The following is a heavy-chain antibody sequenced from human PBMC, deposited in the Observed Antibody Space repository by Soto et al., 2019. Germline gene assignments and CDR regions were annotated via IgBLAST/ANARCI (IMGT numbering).Heavy chain of an antibody. CDR2: IIPISGTA. CDR3: ARSQGSSTSLEIYYYYYYGMDV. Sequence: QVQLVQSGAEVKKPGSSVKVSCKASGGTFSSYAISWVRQAPGQGLEWMGGIIPISGTANYAQKFQGRATITADESTSTVYMELSSRRSEDTAVYFCARSQGSSTSLEIYYYYYYGMDVWGQGTTVTVSS. CDR1: GGTFSSYA. J-gene: IGHJ6*02. V-gene: IGHV1-69*01. D-gene: IGHD2-2*01.